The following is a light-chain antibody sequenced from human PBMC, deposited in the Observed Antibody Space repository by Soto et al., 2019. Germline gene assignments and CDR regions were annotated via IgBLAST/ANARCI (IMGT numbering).Light chain of an antibody. CDR2: KVT. J-gene: IGLJ2*01. CDR3: NSFTSANTLV. V-gene: IGLV2-14*01. Sequence: QSALTQPASVSGSPGQSITISCTGTTSDVGAYDYVSWYQQHPGKAPKLIISKVTNRPSGVSNRFSGSKSGNTASLTISGLQAEDEAEYYCNSFTSANTLVFGGGTKVTVL. CDR1: TSDVGAYDY.